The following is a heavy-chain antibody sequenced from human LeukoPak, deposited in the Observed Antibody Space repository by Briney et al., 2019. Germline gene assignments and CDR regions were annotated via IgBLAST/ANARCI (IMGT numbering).Heavy chain of an antibody. CDR1: GFNFRSYV. CDR3: ARDHVYGSADY. Sequence: PAGSLRLSCAASGFNFRSYVMHWVRQAPGKGLEYFSAISSNGGSTYYANSVKGRFTISRDNSKNTLYLQMNSLRTEDTALYYCARDHVYGSADYWGQGTLVTVSS. V-gene: IGHV3-64*01. CDR2: ISSNGGST. J-gene: IGHJ4*02. D-gene: IGHD5/OR15-5a*01.